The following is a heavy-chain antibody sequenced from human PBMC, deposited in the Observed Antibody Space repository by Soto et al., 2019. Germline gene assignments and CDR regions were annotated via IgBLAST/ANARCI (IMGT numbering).Heavy chain of an antibody. CDR3: ARGVLLWFDP. CDR1: GYTFTGHY. V-gene: IGHV1-2*04. CDR2: INPNSGGT. J-gene: IGHJ5*02. D-gene: IGHD3-10*01. Sequence: ASVKGSCKASGYTFTGHYMHWVRQAPGQGLEWMGWINPNSGGTNYAQKFQGWVTMTRDTSISTAYMELSRLRSDDTAVYYCARGVLLWFDPWGQGTLVTVSS.